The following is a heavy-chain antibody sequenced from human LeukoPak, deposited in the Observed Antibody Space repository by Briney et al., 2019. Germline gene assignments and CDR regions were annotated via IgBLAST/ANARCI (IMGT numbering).Heavy chain of an antibody. J-gene: IGHJ4*02. CDR1: GFTFTSSA. CDR2: IVVGSGNT. CDR3: AGGYSYGDFDY. D-gene: IGHD5-18*01. Sequence: AASVKVSCKASGFTFTSSAMQWVRQARGQRLEWIGWIVVGSGNTNYAQKFQERVTITRDMSTSTPYMELSSLRSEDTAVYYCAGGYSYGDFDYWGQGTLVTVSS. V-gene: IGHV1-58*02.